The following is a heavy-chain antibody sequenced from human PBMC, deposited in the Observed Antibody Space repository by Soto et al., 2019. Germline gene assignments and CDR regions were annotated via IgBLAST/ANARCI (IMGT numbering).Heavy chain of an antibody. CDR3: ARVKARGRRHDY. V-gene: IGHV4-30-4*01. CDR2: VFYTGST. CDR1: GGSISSCDYY. D-gene: IGHD1-1*01. J-gene: IGHJ4*02. Sequence: QVQLQESGPGLVKPSQTLSLTCTVSGGSISSCDYYWSWIRQPPGKGLEWTGYVFYTGSTPYTPSLKTRVTIAVDMSKNHFSLRLSSVTAADTAVYYCARVKARGRRHDYWGQGTLVTVSS.